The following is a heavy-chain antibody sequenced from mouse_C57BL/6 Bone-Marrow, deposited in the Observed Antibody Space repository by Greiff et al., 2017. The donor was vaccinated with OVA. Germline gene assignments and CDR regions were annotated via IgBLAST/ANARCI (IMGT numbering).Heavy chain of an antibody. CDR2: INPNNGGT. CDR1: GYTFTDYY. Sequence: EVQLQQSGPELVKPGASVKISCKASGYTFTDYYMNWVKQSHGKSLEWIGDINPNNGGTSYNQKFKGKATLTVDKSSSTAYMELRSLTSEDSAVDYCAREGIYYYGSRPGFAYWGQGTLVTVA. V-gene: IGHV1-26*01. J-gene: IGHJ3*01. CDR3: AREGIYYYGSRPGFAY. D-gene: IGHD1-1*01.